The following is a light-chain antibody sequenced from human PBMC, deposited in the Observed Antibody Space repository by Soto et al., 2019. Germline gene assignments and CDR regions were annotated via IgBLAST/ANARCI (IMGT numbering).Light chain of an antibody. J-gene: IGKJ3*01. V-gene: IGKV1-8*01. Sequence: AIRSTQPPSALSASTGDRVTITCRASQGISDYLAWYQQKPGKAPKLLIYAASTLQSGVPSRFSGSGSGTDFTLTISCLQSEDFATYYCQQSFSTSYTFGAGTKVDIK. CDR3: QQSFSTSYT. CDR2: AAS. CDR1: QGISDY.